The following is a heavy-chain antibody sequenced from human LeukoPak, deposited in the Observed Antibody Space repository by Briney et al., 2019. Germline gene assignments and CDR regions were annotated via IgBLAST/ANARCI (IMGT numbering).Heavy chain of an antibody. CDR2: INPNSGGT. V-gene: IGHV1-2*02. J-gene: IGHJ4*02. Sequence: YTFTGYYMHWVRQAPGQGLEWMGWINPNSGGTNYAQKFQGRVTMTRDTSISTAYMELSRLRSDDTAVYYCARDPYYDYVWGSYRYTYYFDYWGQGTLVTVSS. CDR3: ARDPYYDYVWGSYRYTYYFDY. D-gene: IGHD3-16*02. CDR1: YTFTGYY.